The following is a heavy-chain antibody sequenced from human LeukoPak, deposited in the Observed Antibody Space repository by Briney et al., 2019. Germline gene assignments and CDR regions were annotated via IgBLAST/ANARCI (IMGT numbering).Heavy chain of an antibody. V-gene: IGHV4-34*01. J-gene: IGHJ4*02. D-gene: IGHD3-10*01. CDR1: GGSFSGYY. CDR2: INHSGST. Sequence: SETLSLTCAVYGGSFSGYYWSWIRQPPGKGLEWIGEINHSGSTNYNPSLKSRVTISVDTSKNQVSLKLSSVTAADTAVYYCATGGFMVRGVLDYWGQGTLVTVSS. CDR3: ATGGFMVRGVLDY.